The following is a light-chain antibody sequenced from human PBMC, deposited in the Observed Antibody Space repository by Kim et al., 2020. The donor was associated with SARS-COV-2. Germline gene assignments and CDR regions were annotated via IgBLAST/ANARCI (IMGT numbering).Light chain of an antibody. Sequence: SPGERATPSCRASQSVISDYLAWYQQKPGQAPRLLIYGASTRATGIPDRFSGSGSGTDFTLIISRLEPEDFALYYCHQYGSSPRTFGQGTKVDIK. CDR2: GAS. V-gene: IGKV3-20*01. CDR3: HQYGSSPRT. J-gene: IGKJ1*01. CDR1: QSVISDY.